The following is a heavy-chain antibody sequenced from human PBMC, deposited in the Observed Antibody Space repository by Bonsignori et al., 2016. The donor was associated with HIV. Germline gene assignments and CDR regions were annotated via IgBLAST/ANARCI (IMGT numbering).Heavy chain of an antibody. D-gene: IGHD3-10*01. CDR2: INEDGKTS. V-gene: IGHV3-74*01. J-gene: IGHJ4*02. CDR3: ARDLRESDF. Sequence: WIRQPPGKGLVWVSRINEDGKTSNYADSVKGRFTISRDNAKNTLYLQMNSLRVEDTAIYYCARDLRESDFWGQGTLVTVSS.